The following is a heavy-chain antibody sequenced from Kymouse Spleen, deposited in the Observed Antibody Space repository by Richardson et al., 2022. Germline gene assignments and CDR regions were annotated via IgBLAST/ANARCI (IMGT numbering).Heavy chain of an antibody. CDR2: INHSGST. D-gene: IGHD3-9*01. J-gene: IGHJ6*02. V-gene: IGHV4-34*01. CDR3: AREGYDILTGYPGDYYGMDV. Sequence: QVQLQQWGAGLLKPSETLSLTCAVYGGSFSGYYWSWIRQPPGKGLEWIGEINHSGSTNYNPSLKSRVTISVDTSKNQFSLKLSSVTAADTAVYYCAREGYDILTGYPGDYYGMDVWGQGTTVTVSS. CDR1: GGSFSGYY.